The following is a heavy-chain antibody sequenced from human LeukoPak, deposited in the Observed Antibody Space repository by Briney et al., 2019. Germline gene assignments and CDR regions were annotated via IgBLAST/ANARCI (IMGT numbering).Heavy chain of an antibody. CDR1: GFTFSNYA. J-gene: IGHJ6*02. CDR2: ISDSGGST. Sequence: GRSLRLTCAASGFTFSNYAMNWVRQAPGKGLEWVSTISDSGGSTYYVDSAKGRFTISRDNSKNTLYLQMNGLRAEDTAVYYCANDVWGQGTTVTVSS. CDR3: ANDV. V-gene: IGHV3-23*01.